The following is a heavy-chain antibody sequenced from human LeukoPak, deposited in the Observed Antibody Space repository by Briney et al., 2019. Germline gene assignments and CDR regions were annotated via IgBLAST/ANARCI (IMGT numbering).Heavy chain of an antibody. CDR3: ARYTDHYYFDY. V-gene: IGHV5-51*01. CDR1: GYSFTSYW. Sequence: GESLKISCKGSGYSFTSYWIGWVRQVPGKGLEWLGIIYPGDSDTRYSPSFQGQVTISADKSISTAYLQWSSLNTSDTAMYYCARYTDHYYFDYWGQGTLVTVSS. D-gene: IGHD1-1*01. CDR2: IYPGDSDT. J-gene: IGHJ4*02.